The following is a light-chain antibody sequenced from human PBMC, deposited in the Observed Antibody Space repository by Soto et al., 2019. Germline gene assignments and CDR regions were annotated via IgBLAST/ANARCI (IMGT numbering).Light chain of an antibody. CDR3: QQYYNTPQT. Sequence: DIVMTQSPDSLAVSLGERATINCKSSRSVLYSSNNKNYLAWYQQKPGQPPKLLIYCASTRESGVPDRFSGSGSGTDFTLTSRSLQAEDVAVYYCQQYYNTPQTFGQGTKVEIK. CDR1: RSVLYSSNNKNY. V-gene: IGKV4-1*01. J-gene: IGKJ1*01. CDR2: CAS.